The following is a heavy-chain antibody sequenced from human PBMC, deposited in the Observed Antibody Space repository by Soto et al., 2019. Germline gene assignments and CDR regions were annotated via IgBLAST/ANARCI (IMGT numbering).Heavy chain of an antibody. Sequence: PVGSLRLSCAASGFTFSSSGMHWVRQAPGKGLEWVTVISFDGSNKYYADSVRGRFTISRDNSKNTLYLQMNSLRTEDTAVYYCAKERMEQYQLLPFFDYWGHGTLVTVSS. CDR2: ISFDGSNK. J-gene: IGHJ4*01. D-gene: IGHD2-2*01. CDR1: GFTFSSSG. V-gene: IGHV3-30*18. CDR3: AKERMEQYQLLPFFDY.